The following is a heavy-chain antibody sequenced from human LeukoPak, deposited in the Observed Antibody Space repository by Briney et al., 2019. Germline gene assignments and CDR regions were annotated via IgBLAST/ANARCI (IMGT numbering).Heavy chain of an antibody. Sequence: AETLSLTCTVSGGSISSYFWSWIRQPPGKGLEWIGLIYYSGTTTYNPSLMSRVNISVDASKNQSSLILSSVAAADTAVYYCAGDRGSSGWYGEGYFDYWGQGILVTVSP. CDR1: GGSISSYF. V-gene: IGHV4-59*01. J-gene: IGHJ4*02. CDR3: AGDRGSSGWYGEGYFDY. CDR2: IYYSGTT. D-gene: IGHD6-19*01.